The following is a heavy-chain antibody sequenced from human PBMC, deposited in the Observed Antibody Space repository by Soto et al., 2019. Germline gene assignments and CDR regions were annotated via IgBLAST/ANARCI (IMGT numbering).Heavy chain of an antibody. CDR1: DGYSSGYY. D-gene: IGHD3-22*01. J-gene: IGHJ4*02. CDR3: ARASSGYYRVLGY. V-gene: IGHV4-34*01. Sequence: PSLPMSHTCAVDDGYSSGYYWRRISQPPGKGLEWIGEINHSGSTNYNPSLKSRVTISVDTSKNQFSLKLSSVTAADTAVYYCARASSGYYRVLGYWGQGTPVTVSS. CDR2: INHSGST.